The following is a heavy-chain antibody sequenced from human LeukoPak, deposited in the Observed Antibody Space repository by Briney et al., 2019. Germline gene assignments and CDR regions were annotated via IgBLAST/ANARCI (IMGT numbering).Heavy chain of an antibody. Sequence: PGRSLRLSCAASGFTFSSYGMHWVRQAPGKGLEWVAVISYDGSNKYYADSVKGRFTISRDNSKNTLYLQMNSLRVEDTAVYYCAKDQYYYDSSGYYFDYWGQGTLVTVSS. J-gene: IGHJ4*02. CDR1: GFTFSSYG. CDR3: AKDQYYYDSSGYYFDY. CDR2: ISYDGSNK. V-gene: IGHV3-30*18. D-gene: IGHD3-22*01.